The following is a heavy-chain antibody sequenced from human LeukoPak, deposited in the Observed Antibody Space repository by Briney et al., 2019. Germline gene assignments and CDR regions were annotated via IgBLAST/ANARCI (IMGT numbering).Heavy chain of an antibody. V-gene: IGHV3-33*01. CDR1: GFTFSSYG. CDR2: IWYGGSNK. J-gene: IGHJ4*02. Sequence: GGSLRLSCAASGFTFSSYGMPWVRQAPGKGLEWVAFIWYGGSNKYYADSVKGRFTISRDNSKNTLYLQMNSLRAEDTAVYNWARDGGLRVIDYWGQGTLVTVPS. D-gene: IGHD5-12*01. CDR3: ARDGGLRVIDY.